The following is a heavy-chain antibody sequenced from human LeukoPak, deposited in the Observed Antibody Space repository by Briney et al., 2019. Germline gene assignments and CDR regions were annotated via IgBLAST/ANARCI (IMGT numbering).Heavy chain of an antibody. CDR2: INPNSGGT. J-gene: IGHJ4*02. D-gene: IGHD3-22*01. CDR1: GYTFTGYY. Sequence: GASVKVSCKASGYTFTGYYMHWVRQAPGQGLEWMGWINPNSGGTNYAQKFQGRATMTGDTSISTAYMELSRLTSDDTAVYYCARDPGGSSGYYDGYWGQGTLVPVSS. CDR3: ARDPGGSSGYYDGY. V-gene: IGHV1-2*02.